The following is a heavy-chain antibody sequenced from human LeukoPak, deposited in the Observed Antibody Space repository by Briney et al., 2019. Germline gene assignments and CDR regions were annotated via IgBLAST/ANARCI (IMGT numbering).Heavy chain of an antibody. CDR1: GFTFSSYG. CDR3: ARGPLGCSSTSCPPIDY. V-gene: IGHV3-30*03. CDR2: ISYDGSNK. J-gene: IGHJ4*02. Sequence: GGSLRLSCAASGFTFSSYGMHWVRQAPGKGLEWVAVISYDGSNKYHADSVKGRFTISRDNSKNTLYLQMNSLRAEDTAVYYCARGPLGCSSTSCPPIDYWGQGTLVTVSS. D-gene: IGHD2-2*01.